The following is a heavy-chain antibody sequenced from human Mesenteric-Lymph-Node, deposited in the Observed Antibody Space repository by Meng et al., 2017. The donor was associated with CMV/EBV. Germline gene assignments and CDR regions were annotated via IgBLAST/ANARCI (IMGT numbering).Heavy chain of an antibody. CDR1: GFTFSSYA. CDR3: AKRTRIVVAGAHDY. J-gene: IGHJ4*02. Sequence: GESLKISCAASGFTFSSYAMSWVRQAPGKGLEWVSVIYSGGSSTYYADSVKVRFTISRDNSKNTLYLQMNSLRAEDTAVYYCAKRTRIVVAGAHDYWGQGSLVTVSS. V-gene: IGHV3-23*03. D-gene: IGHD6-19*01. CDR2: IYSGGSST.